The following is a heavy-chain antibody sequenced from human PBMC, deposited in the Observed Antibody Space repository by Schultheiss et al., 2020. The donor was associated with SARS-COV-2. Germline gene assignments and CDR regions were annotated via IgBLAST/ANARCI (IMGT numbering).Heavy chain of an antibody. J-gene: IGHJ4*02. CDR3: ASYHRSYHYFDY. CDR1: GFTFSSYW. V-gene: IGHV3-21*01. CDR2: ISSSSSYI. D-gene: IGHD1-26*01. Sequence: GGSLRLSCAASGFTFSSYWMSWVRQAPGEGLEWVSSISSSSSYIYYADSVKGRFTISRDNAKNSLYLQMNSLRAEDTAVYYCASYHRSYHYFDYWGQGTLVTVSS.